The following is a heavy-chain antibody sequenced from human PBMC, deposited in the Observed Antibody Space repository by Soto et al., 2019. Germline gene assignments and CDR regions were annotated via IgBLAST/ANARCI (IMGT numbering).Heavy chain of an antibody. CDR3: TASIAARPSHWFAP. CDR2: IRSKAYGGTT. CDR1: GFTFGDYA. V-gene: IGHV3-49*03. Sequence: GGSLRLCCTASGFTFGDYAMSWFRQAPGKGLEWVGFIRSKAYGGTTEYAASVKGRFTISRDDSKSIAYLQMNSLKTEDTAVYYCTASIAARPSHWFAPWGQGTLVTVPS. J-gene: IGHJ5*02. D-gene: IGHD6-6*01.